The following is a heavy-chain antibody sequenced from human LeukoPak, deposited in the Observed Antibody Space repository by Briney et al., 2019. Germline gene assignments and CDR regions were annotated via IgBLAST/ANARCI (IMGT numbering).Heavy chain of an antibody. D-gene: IGHD3-22*01. J-gene: IGHJ1*01. CDR2: IKHSGGGT. Sequence: ASVKVSCKASGYTFTNYYVHWARQAPGQGLEWMGIIKHSGGGTSYALKFQGRVTMTRDTSTSTAYMELSSLRSEDTAVYYCARDHFDSSGYYYLLGYFEHWGQGTLVTVSS. CDR3: ARDHFDSSGYYYLLGYFEH. CDR1: GYTFTNYY. V-gene: IGHV1-46*01.